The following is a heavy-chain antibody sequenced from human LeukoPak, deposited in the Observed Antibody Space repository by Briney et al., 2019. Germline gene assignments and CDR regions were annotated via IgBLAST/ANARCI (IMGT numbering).Heavy chain of an antibody. CDR1: GYTFTAYY. J-gene: IGHJ4*02. V-gene: IGHV1-2*02. D-gene: IGHD6-19*01. CDR2: INPNSGGK. CDR3: ARSSSSRDSDFDY. Sequence: ASVKVSCKASGYTFTAYYMHWVRQAPGQGLEWMGWINPNSGGKNYAQKFQGRVTMTRDTSISTVYMELSSLKSDDTAVYYCARSSSSRDSDFDYWGQGTLVTVSS.